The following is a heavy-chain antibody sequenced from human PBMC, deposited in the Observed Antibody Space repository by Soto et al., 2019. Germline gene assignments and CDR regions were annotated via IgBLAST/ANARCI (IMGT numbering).Heavy chain of an antibody. J-gene: IGHJ4*02. CDR1: GGSIGSYY. CDR2: IYYSGTT. V-gene: IGHV4-59*01. D-gene: IGHD3-22*01. CDR3: ARDFRYAGYDSTGYYYGGHFDY. Sequence: SETLSLTCTVSGGSIGSYYWSWIRQTPGKGLEWIGYIYYSGTTYYNPSLKSRVTISVDTSKNQFSLKLTSVTAADTAVYYCARDFRYAGYDSTGYYYGGHFDYWGQGALVTVS.